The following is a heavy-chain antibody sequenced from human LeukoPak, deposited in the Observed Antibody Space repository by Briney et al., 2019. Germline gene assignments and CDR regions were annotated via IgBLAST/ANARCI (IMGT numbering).Heavy chain of an antibody. J-gene: IGHJ4*02. D-gene: IGHD6-13*01. V-gene: IGHV3-66*01. CDR3: ARESVGRRYYFDY. CDR1: GFTVSSNY. CDR2: IYSGGST. Sequence: GGSLRLSCAASGFTVSSNYMSWVRQAPGKGLEWVSVIYSGGSTYYADSVKGRFTISRDNSKNTLYLQMNSLRAEDTAVYYCARESVGRRYYFDYWGQGTLVTVSS.